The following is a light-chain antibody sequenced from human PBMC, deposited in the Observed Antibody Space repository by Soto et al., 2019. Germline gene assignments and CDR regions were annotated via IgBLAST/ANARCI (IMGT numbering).Light chain of an antibody. Sequence: QSALTQPASVSGSPGQSITISCTGASSDVGNYNYVSWFQQHPGKAPKLLIYEVTTRPSGVSNRFSGSKSGDTASLTISGLQAEDEADYFCSSYPSNSTTFVFGNGTKLTVL. CDR3: SSYPSNSTTFV. J-gene: IGLJ1*01. CDR2: EVT. CDR1: SSDVGNYNY. V-gene: IGLV2-14*01.